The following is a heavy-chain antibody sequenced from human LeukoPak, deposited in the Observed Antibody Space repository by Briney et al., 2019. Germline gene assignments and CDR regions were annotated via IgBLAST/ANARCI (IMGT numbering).Heavy chain of an antibody. Sequence: SETLSLTCAVYGGSFSGYYWSWIRQPPGKGLEWIGEINHSGSTNYNPSLKSRVTMSVDTSKNQFSLKLSSVTAADTAVYYCARLQYFGGGGGTNWFDPWGQGTLVTVSS. CDR3: ARLQYFGGGGGTNWFDP. V-gene: IGHV4-34*01. CDR1: GGSFSGYY. D-gene: IGHD3-16*01. CDR2: INHSGST. J-gene: IGHJ5*02.